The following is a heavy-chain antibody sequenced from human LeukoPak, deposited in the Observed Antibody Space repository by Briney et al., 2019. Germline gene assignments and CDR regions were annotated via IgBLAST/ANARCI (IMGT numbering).Heavy chain of an antibody. V-gene: IGHV1-46*01. D-gene: IGHD6-25*01. CDR2: ISPSGDST. CDR3: ARDPSGYDAFDI. Sequence: ASVKVSCKASGNTFTRNYIQWVRQAPGQGLEWMGIISPSGDSTTYAQKFQGRVTITADESTSTAYMELSSLRSEDTAVYYCARDPSGYDAFDIWGQGTMVTVSS. J-gene: IGHJ3*02. CDR1: GNTFTRNY.